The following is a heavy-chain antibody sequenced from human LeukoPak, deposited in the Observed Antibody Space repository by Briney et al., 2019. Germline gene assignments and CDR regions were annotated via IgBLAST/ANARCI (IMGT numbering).Heavy chain of an antibody. CDR1: GYTFISYG. J-gene: IGHJ6*02. Sequence: ASVKVSCKASGYTFISYGISWVRQAPGQGLEWMGWISAYNGNTNYAQKLQGRVTMTTDTSTSTGYMELRGLRSDDTAVYYCARDLALYGSGSSDYYGMDVWGQGTTVTVSS. V-gene: IGHV1-18*01. D-gene: IGHD3-10*01. CDR2: ISAYNGNT. CDR3: ARDLALYGSGSSDYYGMDV.